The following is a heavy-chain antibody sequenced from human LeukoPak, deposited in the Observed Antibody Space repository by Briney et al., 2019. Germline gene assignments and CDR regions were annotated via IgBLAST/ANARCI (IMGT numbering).Heavy chain of an antibody. CDR1: GFTFSSYA. J-gene: IGHJ6*03. CDR3: ARGSSHSSSPDYYYYYYMDV. CDR2: IIPIFGTA. Sequence: PGGSLRLSCAASGFTFSSYAISWVRQAPGQGLEWMGGIIPIFGTANYAQKFQGRVTITADESTSTAYMELSSLRSEDTAVYYCARGSSHSSSPDYYYYYYMDVWGKGTTVTVSS. D-gene: IGHD6-6*01. V-gene: IGHV1-69*01.